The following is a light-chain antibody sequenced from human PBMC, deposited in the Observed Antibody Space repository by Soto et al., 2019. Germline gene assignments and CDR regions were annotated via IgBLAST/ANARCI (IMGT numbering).Light chain of an antibody. J-gene: IGKJ1*01. CDR2: AAS. CDR1: QSMSRF. Sequence: DIQMTQSPSSLSASVGDRVTITCRASQSMSRFLSWYQQKPGKAPQLLIYAASSLQSGVPSRFSGSGSGTDFTLTISALQPDDFATYYCQQGYNTPWTFGQGTTVKLK. V-gene: IGKV1-39*01. CDR3: QQGYNTPWT.